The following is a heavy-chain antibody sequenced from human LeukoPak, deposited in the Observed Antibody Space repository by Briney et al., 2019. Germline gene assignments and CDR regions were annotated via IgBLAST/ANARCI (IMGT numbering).Heavy chain of an antibody. V-gene: IGHV3-30*04. CDR3: ARLGPDAFDI. CDR2: ISYDGSNK. J-gene: IGHJ3*02. CDR1: GFTFSSYA. D-gene: IGHD1-26*01. Sequence: PGGSPRLSCAASGFTFSSYAMHWVRQAPGKGLEWVAVISYDGSNKYYADSVKGRFTISRDNSKNTLYLQMNSLRAEDTAVYYCARLGPDAFDIWGQGTMVTVSS.